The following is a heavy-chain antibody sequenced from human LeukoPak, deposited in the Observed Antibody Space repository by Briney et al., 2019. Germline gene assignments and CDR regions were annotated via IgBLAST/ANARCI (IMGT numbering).Heavy chain of an antibody. J-gene: IGHJ3*02. CDR3: ARGGIITSYAFEI. V-gene: IGHV3-21*01. Sequence: PGGSLRLSCAASGFSFSTYAISWVRQAPGKGLEWVSCTSTTSSYIFYADSVRGRFTISRDNAKNSLYLQMDSLRAEDTAVYYCARGGIITSYAFEIWGQGTMVTVSS. CDR2: TSTTSSYI. CDR1: GFSFSTYA. D-gene: IGHD1-26*01.